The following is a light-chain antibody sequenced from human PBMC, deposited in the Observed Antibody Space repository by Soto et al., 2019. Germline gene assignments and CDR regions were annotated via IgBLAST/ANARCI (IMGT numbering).Light chain of an antibody. CDR1: HDVSRN. J-gene: IGKJ4*01. CDR3: QQYNSMLS. Sequence: DIQMTQSPSSLSASEGDRVTITCQSSHDVSRNLNWFQQKPGEAPQLLIYDASNLGRGVPSRFSGRGAGTDFTLTISSLQPEDVATYYCQQYNSMLSFGGGTEVEIK. V-gene: IGKV1-33*01. CDR2: DAS.